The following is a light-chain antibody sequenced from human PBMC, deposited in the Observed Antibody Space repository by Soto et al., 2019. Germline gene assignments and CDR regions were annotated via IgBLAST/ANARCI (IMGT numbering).Light chain of an antibody. Sequence: DIVMTQSPDSLAVSLGERATINCKSSQSVLYSSNNKNYLAWYQQKPGQPPKLLIYWASTRESGVPDRFSGSGSGTDFTLTISSLPAVDVAVYYCQQYYSTPPTFGQGTRLEIK. CDR1: QSVLYSSNNKNY. V-gene: IGKV4-1*01. CDR2: WAS. J-gene: IGKJ5*01. CDR3: QQYYSTPPT.